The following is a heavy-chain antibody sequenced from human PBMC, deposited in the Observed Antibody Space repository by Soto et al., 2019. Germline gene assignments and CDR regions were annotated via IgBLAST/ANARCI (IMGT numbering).Heavy chain of an antibody. CDR3: AHRPVDTALADYFDY. J-gene: IGHJ4*02. D-gene: IGHD5-18*01. CDR2: IYWDDDK. V-gene: IGHV2-5*02. Sequence: QITLKESGPTLVKPTQTLTLTCTFSGFSLSTSGVGVGWIRQPPGKALEWLALIYWDDDKRYSPSLKSRLTITKDTSKNQVVLTMTNMDPVNTATYHCAHRPVDTALADYFDYWGQGTLVTDFS. CDR1: GFSLSTSGVG.